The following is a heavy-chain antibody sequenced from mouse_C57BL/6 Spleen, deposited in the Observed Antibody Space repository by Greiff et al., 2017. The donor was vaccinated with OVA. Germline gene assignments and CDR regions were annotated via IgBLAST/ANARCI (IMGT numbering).Heavy chain of an antibody. CDR1: GFTFSSYA. Sequence: EVKLQESGEGLVKPGGSLKLSCAASGFTFSSYAMSWVRQTPEKRLEWVAYISSGGDYIYYADTVKGRFTISRDNARNTLYLQMSSLKSEDTAMYYCTRDDYDGGAYFDYWGQGTTLTVSS. CDR3: TRDDYDGGAYFDY. J-gene: IGHJ2*01. V-gene: IGHV5-9-1*02. D-gene: IGHD2-4*01. CDR2: ISSGGDYI.